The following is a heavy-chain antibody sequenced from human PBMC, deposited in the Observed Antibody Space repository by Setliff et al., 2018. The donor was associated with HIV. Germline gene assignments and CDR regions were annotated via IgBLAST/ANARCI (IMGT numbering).Heavy chain of an antibody. V-gene: IGHV4-59*11. CDR2: MFSSGSA. J-gene: IGHJ4*02. CDR1: GGSISGHY. D-gene: IGHD3-22*01. Sequence: SETLSLTCSVSGGSISGHYWGWVRQPPGKGLAWIGYMFSSGSAQYNSSLQSRVSMSADTSKNQFSLRLTSVTVADTAVYFCVRVFYDATDYYAPLFDYWGQGTLVTVSS. CDR3: VRVFYDATDYYAPLFDY.